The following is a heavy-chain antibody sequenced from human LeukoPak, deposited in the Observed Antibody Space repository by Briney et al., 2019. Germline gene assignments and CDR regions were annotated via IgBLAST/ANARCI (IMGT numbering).Heavy chain of an antibody. CDR1: GYSLTTYG. D-gene: IGHD6-6*01. V-gene: IGHV1-18*01. J-gene: IGHJ3*02. CDR3: ARLIEYRTSSRVFDI. Sequence: ASVKVSCKASGYSLTTYGITWVRQAPGQGLEWMGWITTYNGNTNYARKLQGRVTMTTDTSTNTAYMELGSLRPDDTAVYYGARLIEYRTSSRVFDIWGQGTMVTVSS. CDR2: ITTYNGNT.